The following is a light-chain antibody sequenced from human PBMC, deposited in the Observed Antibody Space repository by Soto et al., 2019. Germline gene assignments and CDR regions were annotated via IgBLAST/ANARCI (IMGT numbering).Light chain of an antibody. CDR2: GTS. V-gene: IGKV3-15*01. J-gene: IGKJ2*01. CDR1: QSVSSD. CDR3: QQYISWPPEYA. Sequence: EIVMTQSPVTLSVSPGERATLSCRASQSVSSDLAWYQQKPGQAPRLLIYGTSSRATGIPVWFSGSGSGTEFTPTIGSLQSDDVAVYYWQQYISWPPEYAFGQGTTLEIK.